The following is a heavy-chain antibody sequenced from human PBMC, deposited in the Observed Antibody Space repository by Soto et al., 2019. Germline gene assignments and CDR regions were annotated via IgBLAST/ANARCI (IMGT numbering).Heavy chain of an antibody. V-gene: IGHV3-74*01. J-gene: IGHJ6*03. CDR3: ARERSLSDYYYYYMDV. CDR2: INSDGSST. CDR1: GFTFSSYW. Sequence: PGGSLRLSCAASGFTFSSYWMHWVRQAPWKGLVWVSRINSDGSSTSYADSVKGRFTISRDNAKNTLYLQMNSLRAEDTAVYYCARERSLSDYYYYYMDVWGKGTTVTVSS.